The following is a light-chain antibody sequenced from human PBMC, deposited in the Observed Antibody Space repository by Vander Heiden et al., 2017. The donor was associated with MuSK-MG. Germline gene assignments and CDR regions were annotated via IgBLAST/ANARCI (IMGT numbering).Light chain of an antibody. CDR2: AAS. CDR1: QRISNY. Sequence: DIQMTQSPSSLSASVGDRVTITCRASQRISNYLNWYQQKPGKAPKVLIYAASSLQSGVPSRFSGSGSGTDFTLTISRLQPEDVATYYCQHRDSTPHTFGQGTKVEIK. J-gene: IGKJ1*01. V-gene: IGKV1-39*01. CDR3: QHRDSTPHT.